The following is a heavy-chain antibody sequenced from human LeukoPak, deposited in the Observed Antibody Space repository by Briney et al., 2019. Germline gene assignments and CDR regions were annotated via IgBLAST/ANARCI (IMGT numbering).Heavy chain of an antibody. Sequence: VASVKVSCKASGGTFSSYAISWVRQAPGQGLEWMGRIIPIFGTANYAQKFQGRVTITTDESTSTAYMELSSLRSEDTAVYYCARGPCSGGSCQYYFDYWGQGTLVTVSS. V-gene: IGHV1-69*05. D-gene: IGHD2-15*01. J-gene: IGHJ4*02. CDR3: ARGPCSGGSCQYYFDY. CDR2: IIPIFGTA. CDR1: GGTFSSYA.